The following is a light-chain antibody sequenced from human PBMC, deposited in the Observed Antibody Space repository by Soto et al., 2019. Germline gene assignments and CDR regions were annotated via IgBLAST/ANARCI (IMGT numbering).Light chain of an antibody. J-gene: IGKJ5*01. Sequence: EIQMTQSPSSLSASVGDRVTITCRASQVIGNYLAWYQQKPGKVPKLLIYGAYTLQSGVPSRFSGSGSGTDFTLTISSLQPEDVAIYYCQKYNSGLIAFGPGTRLEIK. CDR3: QKYNSGLIA. V-gene: IGKV1-27*01. CDR1: QVIGNY. CDR2: GAY.